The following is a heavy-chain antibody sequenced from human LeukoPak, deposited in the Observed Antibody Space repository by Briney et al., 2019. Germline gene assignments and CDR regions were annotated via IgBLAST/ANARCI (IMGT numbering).Heavy chain of an antibody. CDR2: ISYDGSNK. CDR3: AREYCSSTSCHYYFDY. J-gene: IGHJ4*02. V-gene: IGHV3-30*04. D-gene: IGHD2-2*01. Sequence: PGRSLRLSRAASGFTFSSYAMRWVRQAPGKGLEWVAVISYDGSNKYYADSVKGRFTISRDNSKNTLYLQMNSLRAEDTAVYYCAREYCSSTSCHYYFDYWGQGTLVTVSS. CDR1: GFTFSSYA.